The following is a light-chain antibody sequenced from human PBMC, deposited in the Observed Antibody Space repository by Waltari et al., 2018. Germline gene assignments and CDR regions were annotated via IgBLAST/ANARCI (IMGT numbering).Light chain of an antibody. CDR3: ATWDDSLNGRV. CDR2: TEN. V-gene: IGLV1-44*01. Sequence: QSVLTQPPSASGTPGQGVTISCSGSSSNIGSNTVSWYQQFPGTAPRLLMHTENQRPSGVPDRFAGSKSGTSASLASSRLQSEDEAHYFCATWDDSLNGRVFGGGTKVTVL. CDR1: SSNIGSNT. J-gene: IGLJ3*02.